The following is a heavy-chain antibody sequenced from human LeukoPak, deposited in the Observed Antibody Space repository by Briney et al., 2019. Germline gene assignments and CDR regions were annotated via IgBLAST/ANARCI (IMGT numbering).Heavy chain of an antibody. CDR2: ISGSGGST. CDR3: AKDQTPPDYYDSSGYYTDFDY. CDR1: GFTFSSYG. V-gene: IGHV3-23*01. J-gene: IGHJ4*02. D-gene: IGHD3-22*01. Sequence: GGSLRLSCAASGFTFSSYGMSWVRQAPGKGLEWVSAISGSGGSTYYADSVKGRFTISRDNSKNTLYLQMNSLRAEDTAVYYCAKDQTPPDYYDSSGYYTDFDYWGQGTLVTVSS.